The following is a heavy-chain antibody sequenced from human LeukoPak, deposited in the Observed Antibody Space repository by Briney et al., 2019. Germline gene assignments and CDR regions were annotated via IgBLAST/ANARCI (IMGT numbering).Heavy chain of an antibody. CDR3: ARDLTEGATTFDY. V-gene: IGHV1-46*01. J-gene: IGHJ4*02. CDR1: GYTFTSYY. CDR2: INPSGGST. Sequence: ASVEVSCKASGYTFTSYYMHWVRQAPGQGLEWMGIINPSGGSTSYAQKFQGRVTMTRDMSTSTVYMELSSLRSEDTAVYYCARDLTEGATTFDYWGQGTLVTVSS. D-gene: IGHD1-26*01.